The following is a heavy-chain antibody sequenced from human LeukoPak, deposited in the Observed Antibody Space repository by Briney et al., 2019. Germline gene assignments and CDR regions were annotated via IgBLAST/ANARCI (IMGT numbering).Heavy chain of an antibody. Sequence: GGSLRLSRAASGFTLSSYVMSWFRQAPGKGVAWVSFITPSRATTSYADSVKGRFTISRDNPRNTLYMQMNSLRAEDTAVYYCAKSLWSGWYSGGAFDIWRQGTMVTVSS. CDR1: GFTLSSYV. V-gene: IGHV3-23*01. D-gene: IGHD6-19*01. CDR3: AKSLWSGWYSGGAFDI. J-gene: IGHJ3*02. CDR2: ITPSRATT.